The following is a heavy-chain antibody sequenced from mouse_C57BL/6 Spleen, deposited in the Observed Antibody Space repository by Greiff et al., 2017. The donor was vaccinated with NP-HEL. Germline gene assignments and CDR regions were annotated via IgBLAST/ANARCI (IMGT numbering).Heavy chain of an antibody. CDR2: FYPGSGSI. D-gene: IGHD2-4*01. Sequence: VQLQQSGAELVKPGASVKLSCKASGYTFTEYTIHWVKQRSGQGLEWIGWFYPGSGSIKYNERFKDKATLTADKSSSTVYMELSRLSSEDSAVYCGARPEWGYDDDEGAWCAYWGQGTLVTVSA. V-gene: IGHV1-62-2*01. CDR1: GYTFTEYT. CDR3: ARPEWGYDDDEGAWCAY. J-gene: IGHJ3*01.